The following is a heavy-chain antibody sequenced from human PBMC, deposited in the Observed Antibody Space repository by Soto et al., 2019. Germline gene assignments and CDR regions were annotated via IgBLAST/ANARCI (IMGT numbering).Heavy chain of an antibody. CDR3: AKHRSGVVASATNY. D-gene: IGHD2-15*01. CDR2: ISGSGEST. CDR1: GFTFSSYA. V-gene: IGHV3-23*01. Sequence: EVQLLESGGALVQPGGSLRLSCAVSGFTFSSYAMSWVRQAPGKGLEWVSVISGSGESTYYADSVKGRFTISRDNSKNTLYVQMNSLRVEDTAVYYCAKHRSGVVASATNYWGQGTLVTVSS. J-gene: IGHJ4*02.